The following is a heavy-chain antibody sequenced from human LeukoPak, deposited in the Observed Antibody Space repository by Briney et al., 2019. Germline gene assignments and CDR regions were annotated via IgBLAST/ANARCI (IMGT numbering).Heavy chain of an antibody. CDR1: GDSVSSNSAA. Sequence: SQTLSLTCAISGDSVSSNSAAWNWIRQSPSRGLEWLGRTYYRSKWYNDYAVSAKSRITINPDTSKNQFSLQLNSVTPEDTAVYYCAREGEDDSSGYNYYFDYWGQGTLVTVSS. D-gene: IGHD3-22*01. CDR2: TYYRSKWYN. V-gene: IGHV6-1*01. CDR3: AREGEDDSSGYNYYFDY. J-gene: IGHJ4*02.